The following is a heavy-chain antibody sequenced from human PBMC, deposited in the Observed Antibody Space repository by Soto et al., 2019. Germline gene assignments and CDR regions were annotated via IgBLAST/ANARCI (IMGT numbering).Heavy chain of an antibody. V-gene: IGHV4-30-2*06. Sequence: KSSETLSLTCTGSGGYITRGGYSWSWIRKSPGQGLEWIGYIYQRGSAFYNPPLKTRATILVDRSKNQFSLNLTSVTAADEAVYYCARAFYGVDLWGQGTTVTVSS. CDR1: GGYITRGGYS. J-gene: IGHJ6*02. CDR3: ARAFYGVDL. CDR2: IYQRGSA.